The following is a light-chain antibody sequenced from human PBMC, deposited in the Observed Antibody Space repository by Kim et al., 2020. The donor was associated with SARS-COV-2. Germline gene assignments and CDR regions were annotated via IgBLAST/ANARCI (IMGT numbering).Light chain of an antibody. CDR3: QENGSSPRT. Sequence: EIVLTQSPGTLSLSPGERATLSCRASQSVSSSYLAWYQQKPGQAPRLLIYGASSRATGIPDRFSGSGSGTDFTLNISRLEPEDFAVYYCQENGSSPRTFGQGTKVDIK. J-gene: IGKJ1*01. CDR2: GAS. V-gene: IGKV3-20*01. CDR1: QSVSSSY.